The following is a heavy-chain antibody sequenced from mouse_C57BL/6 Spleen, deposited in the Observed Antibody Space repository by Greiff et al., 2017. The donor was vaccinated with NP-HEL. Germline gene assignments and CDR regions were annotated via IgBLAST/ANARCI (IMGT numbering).Heavy chain of an antibody. D-gene: IGHD2-4*01. Sequence: EVMLVESGGGLVQPGGSLSLSCAASGFTFTDYYMSWVRQPPGKALEWLGFIRNKANGYTTEYSASVKGRFTISRDNSQSILYLQMNALRAEDSATYYCARSGDYDPLFAYWGQGTLVTVSA. CDR3: ARSGDYDPLFAY. CDR1: GFTFTDYY. CDR2: IRNKANGYTT. V-gene: IGHV7-3*01. J-gene: IGHJ3*01.